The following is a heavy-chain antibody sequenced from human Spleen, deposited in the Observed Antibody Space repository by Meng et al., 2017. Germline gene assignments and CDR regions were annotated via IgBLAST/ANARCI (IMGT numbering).Heavy chain of an antibody. Sequence: QLQLQESGPGLVKPSETLSLTCAVSGDSITNHNWWAWVRQPPGKGLEWIGEIPHRGSSAYNPSLKSRVSMSIDKSKNQFSLKLTSVTAADTAVYYCARDPKPFCSSSSCYHWFDPWGQGTLVTVSS. V-gene: IGHV4-4*02. J-gene: IGHJ5*02. CDR2: IPHRGSS. CDR1: GDSITNHNW. D-gene: IGHD2-2*01. CDR3: ARDPKPFCSSSSCYHWFDP.